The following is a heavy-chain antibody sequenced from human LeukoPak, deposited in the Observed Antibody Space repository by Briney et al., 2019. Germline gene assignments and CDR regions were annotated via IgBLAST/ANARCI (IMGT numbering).Heavy chain of an antibody. Sequence: GGSLRLSCAASGLTFSSYWMSWVREAPGKGLEWVANIKQDGSGKYYVDSVKGRFTISRDKAKNSLYLQMNSLRAEDTAVYYCTSHGVVPQVFDIWGQGTTVTVSS. J-gene: IGHJ3*02. CDR3: TSHGVVPQVFDI. V-gene: IGHV3-7*01. CDR1: GLTFSSYW. D-gene: IGHD6-6*01. CDR2: IKQDGSGK.